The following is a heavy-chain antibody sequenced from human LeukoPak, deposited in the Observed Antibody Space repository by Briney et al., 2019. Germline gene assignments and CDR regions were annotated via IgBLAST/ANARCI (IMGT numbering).Heavy chain of an antibody. CDR3: ARRTSSWYLFDY. V-gene: IGHV4-59*08. D-gene: IGHD6-13*01. CDR2: IYYSGST. CDR1: GFTFRNYA. J-gene: IGHJ4*02. Sequence: GSLRLSCAASGFTFRNYAMSWFRQAPGKGLEWIGYIYYSGSTNYNPSLKSRVTISVDTSKNQFSLKLSSVTAADTAVYYCARRTSSWYLFDYWGQGTLVTVSS.